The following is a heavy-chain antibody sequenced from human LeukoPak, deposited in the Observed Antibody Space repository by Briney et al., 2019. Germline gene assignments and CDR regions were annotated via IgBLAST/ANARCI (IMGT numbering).Heavy chain of an antibody. Sequence: ASVKVSCKASGYTFTSYGISWVRQAPGQGLEWMGWISAYNGNTNYAQKLQGRVTMTTDTSTSTAYMELRSLRSDDTAVYYCARSVQMEQRLVPGGDWFDPWGQGTLVTVSS. CDR2: ISAYNGNT. V-gene: IGHV1-18*01. CDR3: ARSVQMEQRLVPGGDWFDP. CDR1: GYTFTSYG. D-gene: IGHD6-13*01. J-gene: IGHJ5*02.